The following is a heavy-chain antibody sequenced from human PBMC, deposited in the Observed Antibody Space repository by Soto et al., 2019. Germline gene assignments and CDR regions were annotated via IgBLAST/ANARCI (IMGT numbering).Heavy chain of an antibody. CDR2: IYYSGST. D-gene: IGHD3-16*01. CDR3: ARALRGIYGMDV. V-gene: IGHV4-31*03. CDR1: GGSISSGGYY. J-gene: IGHJ6*02. Sequence: QVQLQESGPGLVKPSQTLSLTCTVSGGSISSGGYYWSWIRQHPGKGLEWIGYIYYSGSTYYNPSLKSRXXIXVXXSKNQFSLKLSSVTAADTAVYYCARALRGIYGMDVWGQGTTVTVSS.